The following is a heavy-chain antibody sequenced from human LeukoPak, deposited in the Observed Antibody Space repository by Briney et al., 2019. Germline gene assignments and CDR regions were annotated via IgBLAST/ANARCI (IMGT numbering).Heavy chain of an antibody. J-gene: IGHJ3*02. V-gene: IGHV1-18*01. Sequence: ASVKVSCKASGYTFTSYGISWVRQAPGQGLEWMGWISAYNGNTNYAQKLQGRVTMTRDTSISTAYMELTSLRSDDTAVYYCARESPRSGYYYGDDAFDIWGQGTMVTVSS. CDR2: ISAYNGNT. CDR3: ARESPRSGYYYGDDAFDI. CDR1: GYTFTSYG. D-gene: IGHD3-22*01.